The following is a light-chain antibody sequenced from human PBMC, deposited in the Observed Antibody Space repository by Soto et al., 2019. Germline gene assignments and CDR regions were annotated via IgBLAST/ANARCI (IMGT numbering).Light chain of an antibody. CDR2: HAS. CDR1: QSVGSS. CDR3: QHHFNWPPFA. Sequence: IVMTQSPATLSVSPGDRATLSCRASQSVGSSLAWYQQKPGQAPRLLIYHASTRATAVPARFSGSESGTEFTLTISSLQSEDFAVYYCQHHFNWPPFAFGPGTKLEI. V-gene: IGKV3-15*01. J-gene: IGKJ2*01.